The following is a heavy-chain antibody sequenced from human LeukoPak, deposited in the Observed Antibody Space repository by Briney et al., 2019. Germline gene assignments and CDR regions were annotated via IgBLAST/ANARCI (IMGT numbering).Heavy chain of an antibody. V-gene: IGHV4-38-2*02. CDR3: AGRVHYYDTSGYSYYFDY. Sequence: PSETLSLTCTVSGYSISSGYYWGWIRQPPGKGLEWIGSIYHSGSTYYNPSLKSRVTISVDTSKNHFSLKLSSVTAADTAVYYCAGRVHYYDTSGYSYYFDYWGQGTLVTVSS. J-gene: IGHJ4*02. CDR1: GYSISSGYY. CDR2: IYHSGST. D-gene: IGHD3-22*01.